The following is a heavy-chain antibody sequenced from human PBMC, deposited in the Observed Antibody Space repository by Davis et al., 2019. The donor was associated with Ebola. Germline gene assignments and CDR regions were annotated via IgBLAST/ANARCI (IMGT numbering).Heavy chain of an antibody. V-gene: IGHV3-21*01. Sequence: GGSLRLSFAASGFTFSSNSMNWVRQAPGKGLEWVSFISSSSNYIFYADSVKGRFTVSRDNAKNSLYLQMNSLRAEDTAVYYCVRDPALVVTGGGWFFGLWGRGTLVTASS. D-gene: IGHD2-21*02. J-gene: IGHJ2*01. CDR2: ISSSSNYI. CDR3: VRDPALVVTGGGWFFGL. CDR1: GFTFSSNS.